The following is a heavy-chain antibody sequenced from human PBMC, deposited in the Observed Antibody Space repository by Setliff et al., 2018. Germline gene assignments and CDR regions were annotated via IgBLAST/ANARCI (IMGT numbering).Heavy chain of an antibody. CDR1: GGTFTYYY. CDR3: ARMSGFQYIDV. J-gene: IGHJ6*03. Sequence: SETLSLTCAASGGTFTYYYWTWIRQPPGKGLEWIGEINHTGRTSYNSSLKSRVTISLDTSKNQFSLSLTSVSAEDTAVYYCARMSGFQYIDVWDKGTTVTVSS. D-gene: IGHD3-3*01. CDR2: INHTGRT. V-gene: IGHV4-34*01.